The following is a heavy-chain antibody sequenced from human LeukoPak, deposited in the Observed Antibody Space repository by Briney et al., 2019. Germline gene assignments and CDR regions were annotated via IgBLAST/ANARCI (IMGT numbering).Heavy chain of an antibody. Sequence: ASETLSLNFTVSGGSITSSSYYWGWIRQPPGKGLEWIGSAYYSGSTYYNPSLKSRVTISVDTSRSQFSLKLSSVTAADTAVYYCARSTILLAVYYFDYWGQGTLVTVSS. CDR3: ARSTILLAVYYFDY. CDR1: GGSITSSSYY. D-gene: IGHD3-3*01. CDR2: AYYSGST. J-gene: IGHJ4*02. V-gene: IGHV4-39*01.